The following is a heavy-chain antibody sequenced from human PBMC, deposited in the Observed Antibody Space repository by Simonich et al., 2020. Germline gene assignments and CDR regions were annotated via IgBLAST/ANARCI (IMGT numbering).Heavy chain of an antibody. V-gene: IGHV1-2*02. CDR3: ARGGVQYYYYYMDV. J-gene: IGHJ6*03. D-gene: IGHD3-3*01. Sequence: QVQLVQSGAEVKKPGASVKVSCTASGYTFTGYYMHWWRQAPVQGLEWMERNNPKRVGTNDAQKCQGRVTKTRDTSISTAYMELSRLSSDDTAVYYCARGGVQYYYYYMDVWGKGTTVTVSS. CDR2: NNPKRVGT. CDR1: GYTFTGYY.